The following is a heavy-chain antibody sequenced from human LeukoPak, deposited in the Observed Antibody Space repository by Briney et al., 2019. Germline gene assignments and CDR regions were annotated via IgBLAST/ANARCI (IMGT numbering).Heavy chain of an antibody. J-gene: IGHJ3*01. Sequence: GGSLRLSCAASGLTFDGYTMRWVRQAPGKGLEWVSLIRWDGGSTYYADSVKGRFTISRDNSKNSLYLQMNSLRTEDTALYYCAKEGDGYHWGQGTMVTVSS. V-gene: IGHV3-43*01. D-gene: IGHD5-24*01. CDR3: AKEGDGYH. CDR2: IRWDGGST. CDR1: GLTFDGYT.